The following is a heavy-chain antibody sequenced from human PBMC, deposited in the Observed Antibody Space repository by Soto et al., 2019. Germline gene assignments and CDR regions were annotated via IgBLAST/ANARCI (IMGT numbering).Heavy chain of an antibody. CDR3: ARAAVWELPGGYYYYGMDV. J-gene: IGHJ6*02. D-gene: IGHD1-26*01. CDR2: INPNSGGT. V-gene: IGHV1-2*02. CDR1: GYTFTGYY. Sequence: QVQLVQSGAEVKKPGASVKVSCKASGYTFTGYYMHWVRQAPGQGLEWMGWINPNSGGTNYAKKFQGRVSMTRDTSISTAYMELSRLRSDDTAVYYCARAAVWELPGGYYYYGMDVWGQGTTVTVSS.